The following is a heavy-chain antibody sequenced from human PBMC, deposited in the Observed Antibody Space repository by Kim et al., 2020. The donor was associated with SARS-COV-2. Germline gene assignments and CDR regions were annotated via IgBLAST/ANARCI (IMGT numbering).Heavy chain of an antibody. D-gene: IGHD2-15*01. CDR1: GGSISSYY. J-gene: IGHJ5*02. CDR2: IYYSGST. Sequence: SETLSLTCTVSGGSISSYYWSWIRQPPGKGLEWIGYIYYSGSTNYNPSLKSRVTISVDTSKNQFSLKLSSVTAADTAVYYCARDRVGFDPWGQGTLVTVSS. CDR3: ARDRVGFDP. V-gene: IGHV4-59*01.